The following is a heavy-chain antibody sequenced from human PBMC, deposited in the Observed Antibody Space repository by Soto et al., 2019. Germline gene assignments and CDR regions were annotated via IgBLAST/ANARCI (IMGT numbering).Heavy chain of an antibody. CDR2: INAGNCNT. J-gene: IGHJ4*02. D-gene: IGHD4-17*01. V-gene: IGHV1-3*05. CDR1: GYTFTSYA. CDR3: ASESYGGEFDY. Sequence: QVQLVQSGAEEKKPGASVKVSCKASGYTFTSYAMHWVRQAPGQRLEWMGWINAGNCNTKYSQKFQGRVTITRDTSASTAYMELSSLRSDDTAVYYCASESYGGEFDYWGQGTLVTVSS.